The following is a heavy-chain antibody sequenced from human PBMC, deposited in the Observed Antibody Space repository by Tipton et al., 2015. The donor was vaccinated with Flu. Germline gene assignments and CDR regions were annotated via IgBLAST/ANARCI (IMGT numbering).Heavy chain of an antibody. CDR1: GGSFSGYY. Sequence: TLSLTCAVYGGSFSGYYWSWIRQPPGKGLEWIGEINHSGSTNYNPSLKSRVTISADTSKNQFSLKLSSVTAADTAVYYCASKVANWWVWEPLDYWGQGTLVTVSA. CDR3: ASKVANWWVWEPLDY. D-gene: IGHD2-8*02. V-gene: IGHV4-34*01. CDR2: INHSGST. J-gene: IGHJ4*02.